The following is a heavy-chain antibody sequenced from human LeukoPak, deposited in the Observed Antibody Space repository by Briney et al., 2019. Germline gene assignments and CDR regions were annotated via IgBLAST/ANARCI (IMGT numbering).Heavy chain of an antibody. CDR3: ANNPEGDYPREDYFDY. Sequence: PGESLRLSCAASGFTFRSYCMSWVRPAPGKGLEWVANIKKDGSEKYHVDSVKGRFTISRDNAKNSLYLQMNSLRGEDTAVYYCANNPEGDYPREDYFDYWGQGTLVTVSS. CDR2: IKKDGSEK. V-gene: IGHV3-7*02. J-gene: IGHJ4*02. CDR1: GFTFRSYC. D-gene: IGHD4-17*01.